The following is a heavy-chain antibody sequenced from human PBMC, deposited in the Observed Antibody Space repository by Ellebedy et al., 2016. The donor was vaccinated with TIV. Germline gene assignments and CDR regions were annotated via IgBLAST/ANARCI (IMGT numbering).Heavy chain of an antibody. CDR3: ARDYRWHFDS. CDR2: ISSSGSNI. CDR1: GFTFSDHY. D-gene: IGHD2-8*02. J-gene: IGHJ4*02. V-gene: IGHV3-11*01. Sequence: GGSLRLSXAASGFTFSDHYMSWIRQAPGKGLEWISYISSSGSNIYYADSVKGRFTISRDNAKNSLYLHMNNLRAEDTAVYYCARDYRWHFDSWGQGTLVTVTP.